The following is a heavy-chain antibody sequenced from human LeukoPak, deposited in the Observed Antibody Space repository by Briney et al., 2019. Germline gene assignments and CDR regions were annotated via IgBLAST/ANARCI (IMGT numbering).Heavy chain of an antibody. V-gene: IGHV3-30*02. CDR3: AKDLTNYGDYVGY. D-gene: IGHD4-17*01. Sequence: GGSLRLSCAASRFTFSSYGMHWVRQAPGKGLEWVAFIRYDGSNKYYADSVKGRFTISRDNSKNTLYLQMNSLRAEDTAVYYCAKDLTNYGDYVGYWGQGTLVTVSS. J-gene: IGHJ4*02. CDR1: RFTFSSYG. CDR2: IRYDGSNK.